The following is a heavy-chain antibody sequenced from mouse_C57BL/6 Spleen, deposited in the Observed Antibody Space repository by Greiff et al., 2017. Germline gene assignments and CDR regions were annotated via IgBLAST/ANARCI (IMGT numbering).Heavy chain of an antibody. Sequence: VQLKESGPELVKPGASVKISCKASGYSFTDYNMNWVKQSNGKSLEWIGVINPNDGTTSYNQKFKGKATLTVDQSSSTAYMHLNRLTSEDAAVYYCASNWEDWYFDVWGTGTTVTVSS. CDR3: ASNWEDWYFDV. V-gene: IGHV1-39*01. D-gene: IGHD4-1*01. J-gene: IGHJ1*03. CDR2: INPNDGTT. CDR1: GYSFTDYN.